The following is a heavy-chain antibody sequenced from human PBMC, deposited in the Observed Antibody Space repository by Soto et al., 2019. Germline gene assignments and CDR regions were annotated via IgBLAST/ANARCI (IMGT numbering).Heavy chain of an antibody. D-gene: IGHD6-6*01. CDR3: ARVGGQLGPGFDY. V-gene: IGHV3-21*01. J-gene: IGHJ4*02. Sequence: EVQLVESGGGLVKPWGSLRLSCAAFGFTFSSYSMNWVRQAPGKGLEWVSSISSSSSYIYYADSVKGRFTISRDNAKNSLYLQMNSLRAEDTAVYYCARVGGQLGPGFDYWGQGTLVTVSS. CDR2: ISSSSSYI. CDR1: GFTFSSYS.